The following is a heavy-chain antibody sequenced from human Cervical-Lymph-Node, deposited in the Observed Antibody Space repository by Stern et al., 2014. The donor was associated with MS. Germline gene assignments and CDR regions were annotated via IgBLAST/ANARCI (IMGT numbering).Heavy chain of an antibody. CDR2: ISAYNGTT. J-gene: IGHJ3*02. D-gene: IGHD2-15*01. Sequence: VQLVQSGAEVKKPGASVKVSCKASGYTFTSYGISWVRQAPGQGLEGMGLISAYNGTTHYAHMLQGRVTMTTDTSTSTAYMELRSLRSDDTAVYYCARGLLGSENAFDIWGQGTMVTVSS. V-gene: IGHV1-18*01. CDR1: GYTFTSYG. CDR3: ARGLLGSENAFDI.